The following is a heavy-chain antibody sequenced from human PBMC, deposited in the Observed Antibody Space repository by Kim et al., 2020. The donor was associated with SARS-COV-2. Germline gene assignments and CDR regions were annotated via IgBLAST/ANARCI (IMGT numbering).Heavy chain of an antibody. CDR2: IWSDGVNK. Sequence: GGSLRLSCAASGFSFNNYGMHWVRQAPGKGLEWVAIIWSDGVNKYYADSVAGRFTISRDNYKNTLYLQMNSLRAEDTAVYFCARNVYDYGDYWGQGTLVTVSS. D-gene: IGHD2-2*01. CDR1: GFSFNNYG. V-gene: IGHV3-33*01. J-gene: IGHJ4*02. CDR3: ARNVYDYGDY.